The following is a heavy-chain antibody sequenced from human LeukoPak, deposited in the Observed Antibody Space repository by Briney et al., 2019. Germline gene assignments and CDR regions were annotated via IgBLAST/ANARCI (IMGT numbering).Heavy chain of an antibody. J-gene: IGHJ4*02. Sequence: GGSLRLSCPASGITFTRYGMSWVRQAPGEWLEWVSSISSTGGTTYYADSVKGRFTISRDNSKNTLYLQMNSLRAEDTAVYFCARDVVLGSGSLDYWGQGVLVTVSS. CDR3: ARDVVLGSGSLDY. CDR1: GITFTRYG. CDR2: ISSTGGTT. D-gene: IGHD3-10*01. V-gene: IGHV3-23*01.